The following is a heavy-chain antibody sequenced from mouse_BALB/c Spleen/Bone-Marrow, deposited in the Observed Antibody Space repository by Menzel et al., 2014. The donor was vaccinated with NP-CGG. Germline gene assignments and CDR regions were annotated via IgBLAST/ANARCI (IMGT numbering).Heavy chain of an antibody. V-gene: IGHV2-2*02. J-gene: IGHJ4*01. CDR3: ARNYDYGHYYAMDY. Sequence: VQLVESGPGLVQPSQSLSITCTVSGFSLTNYAVHWVRQSPGKGLEWLGVIWSGGNTDYNAAFISRLSISKDNSKSXVFFKMNSLQPNDTAIYYCARNYDYGHYYAMDYWGQGTSVTVSS. D-gene: IGHD2-4*01. CDR1: GFSLTNYA. CDR2: IWSGGNT.